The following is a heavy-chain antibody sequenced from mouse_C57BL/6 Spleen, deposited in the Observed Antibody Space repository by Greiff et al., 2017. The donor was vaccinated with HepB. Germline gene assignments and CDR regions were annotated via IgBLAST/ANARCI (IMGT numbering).Heavy chain of an antibody. D-gene: IGHD1-1*01. CDR3: ASSYYYGSSPWYFDY. CDR2: IYPGDGDT. Sequence: VQLQQSGPELVKPGASVKISCKASGYAFSSSWMNWVKQRPGKGLEWIGRIYPGDGDTNYNGKFKGKATLTADKSSSTAYMQLSSLPSEDSAVYCCASSYYYGSSPWYFDYWGQGTTLTGSS. J-gene: IGHJ2*01. V-gene: IGHV1-82*01. CDR1: GYAFSSSW.